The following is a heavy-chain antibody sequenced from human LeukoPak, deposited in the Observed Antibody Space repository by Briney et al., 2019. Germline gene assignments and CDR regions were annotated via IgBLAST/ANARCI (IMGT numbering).Heavy chain of an antibody. J-gene: IGHJ4*02. CDR1: GFTFSSYS. CDR3: ARGIAAAWFDY. CDR2: ISSSSSTI. D-gene: IGHD6-13*01. V-gene: IGHV3-48*04. Sequence: GGSLRLSCAASGFTFSSYSMNWVRQAPGKGLEWVSYISSSSSTIYYADSVKGRFTISRDSAKNSLYLQMNSLRAEDTAVYYCARGIAAAWFDYWGQGTLVTVSS.